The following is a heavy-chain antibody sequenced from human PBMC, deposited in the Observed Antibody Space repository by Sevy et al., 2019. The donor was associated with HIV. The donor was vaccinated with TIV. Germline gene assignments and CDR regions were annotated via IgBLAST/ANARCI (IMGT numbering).Heavy chain of an antibody. CDR1: GFTFSNSY. CDR2: ISYDGGNK. Sequence: GGSLRLSCAASGFTFSNSYMHWVRQAPGKGLEWVALISYDGGNKYYVDSVKGRFTISRDNSKNTLYLQMNSLRAEDTAIYYCARDRGEILSSAFDYWGQGTLVTVSS. J-gene: IGHJ4*02. CDR3: ARDRGEILSSAFDY. D-gene: IGHD3-16*01. V-gene: IGHV3-30*03.